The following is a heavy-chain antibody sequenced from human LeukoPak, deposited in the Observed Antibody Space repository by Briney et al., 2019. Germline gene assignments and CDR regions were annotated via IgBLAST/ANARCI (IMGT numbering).Heavy chain of an antibody. Sequence: GGSLRLSCAASGFTFSRYWMSWVRQVPRKGLEWVAIIKQDGGEIYYVDSVKGRFTISRDNAKNSLYLQMNSLRAEDTAVYYCTSHAAFDPWGQGTLVTVSS. CDR2: IKQDGGEI. V-gene: IGHV3-7*03. CDR3: TSHAAFDP. J-gene: IGHJ5*02. CDR1: GFTFSRYW.